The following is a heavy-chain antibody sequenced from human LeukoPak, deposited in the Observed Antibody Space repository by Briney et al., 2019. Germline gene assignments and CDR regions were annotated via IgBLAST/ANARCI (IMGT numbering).Heavy chain of an antibody. CDR1: GYSFTSYW. D-gene: IGHD6-13*01. Sequence: GESLKISCRGSGYSFTSYWIGWVRQMPGKGLEWMGIIYPGDSDTRYSPSLQGQVTISADKSISTAYLQWSSLKASDTAMYYCARHQQQLVLDAFDIWGQGTMVTVSS. V-gene: IGHV5-51*01. CDR2: IYPGDSDT. CDR3: ARHQQQLVLDAFDI. J-gene: IGHJ3*02.